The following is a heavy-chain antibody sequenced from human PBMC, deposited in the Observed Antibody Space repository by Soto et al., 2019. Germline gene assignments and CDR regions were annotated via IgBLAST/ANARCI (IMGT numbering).Heavy chain of an antibody. V-gene: IGHV1-18*01. CDR3: XXXXXXXXTXEY. J-gene: IGHJ4*02. CDR2: ISAYNXNT. CDR1: GYTFTSYG. Sequence: QVQLVQSGAEVKKPGASVKVSCKASGYTFTSYGISWVRQXPGXXLEWMGWISAYNXNTXYAQXLQGRVTMTTDTXXXXXXXXXXXXXXXXXXXXXXXXXXXXXXTXEYWGQGTLVTVSS.